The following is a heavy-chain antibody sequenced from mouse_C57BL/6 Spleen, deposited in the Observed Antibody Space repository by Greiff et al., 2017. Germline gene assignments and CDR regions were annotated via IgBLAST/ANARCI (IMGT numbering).Heavy chain of an antibody. D-gene: IGHD4-1*01. V-gene: IGHV5-6*02. CDR3: ARRQTGTDYYAMDY. CDR2: ISSGGSYT. CDR1: GFTFSSYG. J-gene: IGHJ4*01. Sequence: EVMLVESGGDLVKPGGSLTLSCAASGFTFSSYGMSWVRQTPDKRLEWVATISSGGSYTYYPTSVKGRFTISRDNAKNTLYLQMSSLKSEDTAMYYCARRQTGTDYYAMDYWGQGTSVTVSS.